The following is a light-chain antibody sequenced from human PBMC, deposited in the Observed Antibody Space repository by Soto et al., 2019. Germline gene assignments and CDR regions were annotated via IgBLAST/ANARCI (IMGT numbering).Light chain of an antibody. CDR2: DAS. Sequence: DIQMTQSPSSLSASVGDRVTITCQASQDISNYLNWYQQKPGKAPKLLIYDASNLEPGVPSRFSGSGSGTDFTFTISSLQPEDIATYYCQQYDNLPITFGPGPKVDIK. V-gene: IGKV1-33*01. CDR3: QQYDNLPIT. J-gene: IGKJ3*01. CDR1: QDISNY.